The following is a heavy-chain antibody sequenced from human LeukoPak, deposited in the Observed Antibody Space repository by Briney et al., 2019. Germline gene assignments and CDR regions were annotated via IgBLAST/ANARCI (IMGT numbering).Heavy chain of an antibody. Sequence: SETLSLTCAVYGGSFSGYYWSWIRQPPGKGLEWIGEINHSGSTNYNPSLKSRVTISVDTSKNQFSLKLSSLTAADTAVYYCARAITMIVVVGDAFDIWGQGTMVTVSS. CDR1: GGSFSGYY. CDR3: ARAITMIVVVGDAFDI. J-gene: IGHJ3*02. D-gene: IGHD3-22*01. CDR2: INHSGST. V-gene: IGHV4-34*01.